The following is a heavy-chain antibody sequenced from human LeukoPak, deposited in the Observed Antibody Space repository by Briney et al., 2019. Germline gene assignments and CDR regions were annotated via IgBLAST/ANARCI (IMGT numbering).Heavy chain of an antibody. Sequence: SVKVSCKASGGTFSSYAISWVRQAPGQGLEWMGGIIPIFDTANYAQKFQGRVTITADESTSTAYMELSSLRSEDTAMYYCARGRWDYTVTTLYYFDSWGQGTLVTVSS. CDR2: IIPIFDTA. V-gene: IGHV1-69*01. CDR1: GGTFSSYA. J-gene: IGHJ4*02. D-gene: IGHD4-4*01. CDR3: ARGRWDYTVTTLYYFDS.